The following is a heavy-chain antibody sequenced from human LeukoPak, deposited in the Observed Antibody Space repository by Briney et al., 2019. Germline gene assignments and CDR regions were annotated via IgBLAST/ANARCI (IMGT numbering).Heavy chain of an antibody. CDR1: GFTFNIYG. J-gene: IGHJ4*02. CDR3: AKGRSQYTRNNPDY. CDR2: ISNSGGAT. V-gene: IGHV3-23*01. D-gene: IGHD6-6*01. Sequence: GGSLRLSCAASGFTFNIYGMNWVRQAPGKGLEWVSVISNSGGATYYADSVKGRFTISRDNSKNTLYLQMNSLRAEDTALYFCAKGRSQYTRNNPDYWGQGTLVTVSS.